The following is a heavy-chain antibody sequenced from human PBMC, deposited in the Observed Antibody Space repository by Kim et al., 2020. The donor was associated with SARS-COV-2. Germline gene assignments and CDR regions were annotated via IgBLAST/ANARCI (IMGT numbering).Heavy chain of an antibody. CDR2: LCSSLLTH. D-gene: IGHD5-18*01. V-gene: IGHV3-33*01. J-gene: IGHJ5*02. CDR1: GFTFSSYG. Sequence: GGSLRLSCSASGFTFSSYGMHWVRQAPGKGLEFVTFLCSSLLTHYSSSSLPCLFTLSSDPSNHPLSLQMTLLRAEDTAVYYCASNARVDTAMGPWGQGTLVTVSS. CDR3: ASNARVDTAMGP.